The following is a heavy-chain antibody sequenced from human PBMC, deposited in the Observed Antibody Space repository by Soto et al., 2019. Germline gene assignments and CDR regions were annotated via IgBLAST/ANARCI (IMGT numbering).Heavy chain of an antibody. Sequence: GGSLRLSCAASGFTFSSYAMSWVRQAPGKGLEWVSAISGSGGSTYYADSVKGRFTISRDNSKNTLYLQMNSLRAEDTAVYYCAKAVAAGPYYYYMDVWGKGTTVTVSS. CDR1: GFTFSSYA. D-gene: IGHD6-19*01. CDR2: ISGSGGST. CDR3: AKAVAAGPYYYYMDV. J-gene: IGHJ6*03. V-gene: IGHV3-23*01.